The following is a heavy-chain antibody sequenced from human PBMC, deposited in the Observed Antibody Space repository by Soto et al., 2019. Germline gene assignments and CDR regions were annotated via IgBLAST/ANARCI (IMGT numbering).Heavy chain of an antibody. Sequence: VGSLRLSCAASGFTFDDYAMHWVRQAPGKGLEWVSLISWDGGSTYYAGSVKGRFTISRDNSKNSLYLQMNSLRAEDTALYYCAKDIVPDTAMVRYYYGMDVWGQGTTVTVSS. D-gene: IGHD5-18*01. CDR3: AKDIVPDTAMVRYYYGMDV. CDR1: GFTFDDYA. CDR2: ISWDGGST. V-gene: IGHV3-43D*04. J-gene: IGHJ6*02.